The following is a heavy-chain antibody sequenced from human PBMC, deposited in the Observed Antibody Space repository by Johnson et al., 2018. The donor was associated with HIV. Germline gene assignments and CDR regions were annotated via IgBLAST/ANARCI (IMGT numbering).Heavy chain of an antibody. D-gene: IGHD6-19*01. CDR1: GFTFSSYA. CDR2: ISYDGGNK. CDR3: AKRRVAGDDAFDV. V-gene: IGHV3-30*14. J-gene: IGHJ3*01. Sequence: QVQLVESGGGVVQPGRSLRLSCAASGFTFSSYAMHWVRQAPGKGLEWVAAISYDGGNKYYADSVKGRFTTSRDNSKNTVYLQMNRLRAEDTAMYYCAKRRVAGDDAFDVWGQGTMVIVSS.